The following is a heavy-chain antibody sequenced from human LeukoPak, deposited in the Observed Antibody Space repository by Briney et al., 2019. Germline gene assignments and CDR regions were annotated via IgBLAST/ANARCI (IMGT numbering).Heavy chain of an antibody. CDR3: AREQWLVPTFDY. CDR1: GYTYTIYG. V-gene: IGHV1-18*01. Sequence: ASVKVSCKASGYTYTIYGISWVRQAPGQGLEWMGWISAYNGYTHYAQKLQGRVTMTTDTSTSTAYMELRSLRSDDTAVYYCAREQWLVPTFDYWGQGTLVTVSS. J-gene: IGHJ4*02. D-gene: IGHD6-19*01. CDR2: ISAYNGYT.